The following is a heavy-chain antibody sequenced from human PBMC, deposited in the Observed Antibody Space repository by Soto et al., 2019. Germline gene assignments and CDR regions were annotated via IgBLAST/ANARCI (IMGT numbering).Heavy chain of an antibody. CDR3: AKDRDVVVVGATYGMDV. J-gene: IGHJ6*02. CDR2: ISYDGNIK. Sequence: QVQLVESGGGVVQPGRSLRLSCAASGFTFSTYGMHWVRQAPGKGLEWVAVISYDGNIKYYADSVKGRFTISRDNSKNMLYLQMNSLRAEDTAVYYCAKDRDVVVVGATYGMDVWGQGTTVTVSS. CDR1: GFTFSTYG. V-gene: IGHV3-30*18. D-gene: IGHD2-15*01.